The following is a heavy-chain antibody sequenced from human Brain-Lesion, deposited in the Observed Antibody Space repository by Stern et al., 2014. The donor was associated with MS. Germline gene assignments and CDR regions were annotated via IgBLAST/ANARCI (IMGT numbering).Heavy chain of an antibody. CDR1: GGSISRSTYY. V-gene: IGHV4-39*01. J-gene: IGHJ4*02. D-gene: IGHD5-12*01. CDR3: ARHDGWLPHY. CDR2: IYYSGTT. Sequence: VQLVESGPGLVKPSETLSLTCSVSGGSISRSTYYWGWIRQPPGKGLAWIGSIYYSGTTYYTPPLKSRVTKDTSTNQSSRRLTSVTAADTAVYYCARHDGWLPHYWSQGTLVTVSS.